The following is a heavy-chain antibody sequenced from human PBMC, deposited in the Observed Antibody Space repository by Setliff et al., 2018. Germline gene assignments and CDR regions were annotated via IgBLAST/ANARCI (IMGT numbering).Heavy chain of an antibody. CDR1: GGSISNYY. CDR2: IYTSGST. Sequence: SETLSLTCTVSGGSISNYYWSWIRQPAGKGLEWIGRIYTSGSTNYNPSLKSRVTISIDKSNNLFSLELTSVTAADSAVYYCARVSIAAPSYYGMDVWGRGTTVTVSS. V-gene: IGHV4-4*07. J-gene: IGHJ6*02. D-gene: IGHD2-21*01. CDR3: ARVSIAAPSYYGMDV.